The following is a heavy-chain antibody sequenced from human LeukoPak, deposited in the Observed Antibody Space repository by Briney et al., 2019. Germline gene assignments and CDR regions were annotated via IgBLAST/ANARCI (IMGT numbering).Heavy chain of an antibody. CDR2: IGTAGDT. V-gene: IGHV3-13*01. D-gene: IGHD5-18*01. CDR1: GFTFSSYD. Sequence: GGSLRLSCAASGFTFSSYDMHWVRQATGKGLEWVSAIGTAGDTCYPGSVKGRFTISRENAKNSLYLQMNSLRAGDTAVYYCARDNGYSYGYQLDYWGQGTLVTVSS. CDR3: ARDNGYSYGYQLDY. J-gene: IGHJ4*02.